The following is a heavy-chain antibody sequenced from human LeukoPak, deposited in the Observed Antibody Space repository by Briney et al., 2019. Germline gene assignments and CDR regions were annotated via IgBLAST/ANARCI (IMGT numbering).Heavy chain of an antibody. Sequence: GGSLRLSCAASGFTFSSYAMSWVRQAPGKGLEWVSAISGSGGSTYYADSVKGRFTISRDNSKNTLYLQMNSLRAEDTAVYYCAKAGRLGYCSSTSCYMGGYFDYWGQGTLVTVSS. J-gene: IGHJ4*02. V-gene: IGHV3-23*01. CDR1: GFTFSSYA. CDR2: ISGSGGST. CDR3: AKAGRLGYCSSTSCYMGGYFDY. D-gene: IGHD2-2*02.